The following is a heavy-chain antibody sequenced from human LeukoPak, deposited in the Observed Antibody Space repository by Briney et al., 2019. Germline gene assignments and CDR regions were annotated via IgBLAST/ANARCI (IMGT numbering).Heavy chain of an antibody. D-gene: IGHD3-10*01. J-gene: IGHJ4*02. CDR1: GDSVSNNIAT. V-gene: IGHV6-1*01. CDR2: TFYSSRLGN. Sequence: SQTLSLTCAISGDSVSNNIATWNWVRQSPSRGLEWLGRTFYSSRLGNYYPISVNSPITINPDTSRNQFSLHLNSVTPEDTAVYYCVRDSDDYYWALDFWGQGTPVTVSS. CDR3: VRDSDDYYWALDF.